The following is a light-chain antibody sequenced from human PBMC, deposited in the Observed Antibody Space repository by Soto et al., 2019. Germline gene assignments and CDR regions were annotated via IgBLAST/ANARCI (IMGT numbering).Light chain of an antibody. Sequence: DIEMTQSPSSLSASVGDRVTITCRASQGIRNELGWYQQKPGKAPKRLINTASSLESGVPSRFSGSGFGTEFSLTISSLQPEDFATYYCLQYDIYPWTFGQGTKVEIK. CDR2: TAS. CDR1: QGIRNE. J-gene: IGKJ1*01. CDR3: LQYDIYPWT. V-gene: IGKV1-17*01.